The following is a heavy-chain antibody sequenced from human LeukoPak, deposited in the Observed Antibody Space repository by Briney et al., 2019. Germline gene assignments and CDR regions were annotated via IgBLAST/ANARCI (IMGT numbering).Heavy chain of an antibody. Sequence: GGSLRLSCTASGFTFSSYAMSWVRQAPGKGVEWVSAISGSGGSTHYADSVKGRFTISRDNSKNTLYLQVNSLRAEDTAVYYCAKGYDFWSGYPDNWGQGTLVTVSS. D-gene: IGHD3-3*01. CDR3: AKGYDFWSGYPDN. CDR1: GFTFSSYA. V-gene: IGHV3-23*01. J-gene: IGHJ4*02. CDR2: ISGSGGST.